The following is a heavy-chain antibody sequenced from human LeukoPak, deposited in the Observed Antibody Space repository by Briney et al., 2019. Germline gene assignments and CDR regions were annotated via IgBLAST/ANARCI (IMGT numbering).Heavy chain of an antibody. V-gene: IGHV3-21*01. J-gene: IGHJ3*02. CDR2: ISSSSSYL. D-gene: IGHD6-19*01. Sequence: GGSLRLSCAASGFTFSSYSMNWVRQAPGKGLEWVSSISSSSSYLYYADSVKGRFTISRDNAKNSLYLQMNSLRAEDTAVYYCASRLDPQNYAFDIWGQGTMVTVSS. CDR3: ASRLDPQNYAFDI. CDR1: GFTFSSYS.